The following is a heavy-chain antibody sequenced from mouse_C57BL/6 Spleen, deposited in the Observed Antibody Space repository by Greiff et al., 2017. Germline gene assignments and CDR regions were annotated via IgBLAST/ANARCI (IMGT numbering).Heavy chain of an antibody. CDR1: GYAFSSSW. J-gene: IGHJ2*01. CDR3: ARESAYYSNYFDY. CDR2: IYPGDGDT. D-gene: IGHD2-5*01. V-gene: IGHV1-82*01. Sequence: QVQLQQSGPELVKPGASVKISCKASGYAFSSSWMNWVKQRPGKGLEWIGRIYPGDGDTNYNGKFKGKATLTADKSSSTAYMQLSSLTSEDSAVYFCARESAYYSNYFDYWGQGTTLTVSS.